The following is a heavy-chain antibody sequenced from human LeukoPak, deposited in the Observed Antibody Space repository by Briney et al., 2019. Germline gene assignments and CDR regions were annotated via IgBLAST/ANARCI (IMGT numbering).Heavy chain of an antibody. CDR2: FAGSDTTK. Sequence: PGGSLRLSCAASGFDFGAYEMNWVRQAPGKGLEWVAYFAGSDTTKYYADSVRGRFTISRDNAKKSLYLQMNSLRGEDTALYYCTTLGYHLDSWGQGTLVTVSS. D-gene: IGHD3-22*01. CDR3: TTLGYHLDS. J-gene: IGHJ4*02. V-gene: IGHV3-48*03. CDR1: GFDFGAYE.